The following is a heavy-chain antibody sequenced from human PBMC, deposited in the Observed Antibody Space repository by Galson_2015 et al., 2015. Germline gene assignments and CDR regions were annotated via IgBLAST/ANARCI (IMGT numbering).Heavy chain of an antibody. CDR3: ARVPSMTRYVDWQRYGMDV. V-gene: IGHV4-4*02. CDR1: GGSISSSNW. Sequence: SETLSLTCAVSGGSISSSNWWSWVRQPPGKGLEWIGEIYHSGSTNYNPSLKSRVTISVDKSKNQFSLKLSSVTAADTAVYYCARVPSMTRYVDWQRYGMDVWGQGTTVTVSS. J-gene: IGHJ6*02. D-gene: IGHD3-9*01. CDR2: IYHSGST.